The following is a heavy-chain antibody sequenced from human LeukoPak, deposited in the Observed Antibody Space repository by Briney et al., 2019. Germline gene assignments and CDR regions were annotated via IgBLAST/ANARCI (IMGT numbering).Heavy chain of an antibody. CDR2: ISGSGGST. CDR1: GFTFSIYA. D-gene: IGHD3-3*01. J-gene: IGHJ2*01. V-gene: IGHV3-23*01. Sequence: RGSLRLSCAASGFTFSIYAITWVRQAPGKGLEWVSTISGSGGSTYYADSVKGRFTISRDNSKNTLYLQMNSLRAEDTAVYYCAKSLDDFWSGYLGWYFDLWGRGTLVTVSS. CDR3: AKSLDDFWSGYLGWYFDL.